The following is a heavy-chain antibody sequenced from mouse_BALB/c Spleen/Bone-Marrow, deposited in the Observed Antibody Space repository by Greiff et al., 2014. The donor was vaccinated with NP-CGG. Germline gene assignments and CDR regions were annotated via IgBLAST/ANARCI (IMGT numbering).Heavy chain of an antibody. D-gene: IGHD1-1*01. Sequence: VKLQESGAELVKPGASVKLSCKASGYTFTSNWMHWVKQRPGQGLDWIGEINPSNGRTNYNEKFRSKATLTVDKSSSTAYMQLSSLTSEDSAVYYCARRYYGSSYLLDYWGQGTTLTVSS. CDR1: GYTFTSNW. CDR2: INPSNGRT. CDR3: ARRYYGSSYLLDY. V-gene: IGHV1S81*02. J-gene: IGHJ2*01.